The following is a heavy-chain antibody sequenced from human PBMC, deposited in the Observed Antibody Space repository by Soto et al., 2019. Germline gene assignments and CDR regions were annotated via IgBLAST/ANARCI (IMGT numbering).Heavy chain of an antibody. CDR2: ISGYNGIT. V-gene: IGHV1-18*01. Sequence: QVQLVQSGAEVKKPGASVKVSCKASGYTFTSYGITWVRQAPGQGLEWMGWISGYNGITNYAQKLQGRVTMTTDTSTSTAYMELRSLRSDDTAVYYCASDPTIFGVVQNYGMDVWGQGTTVTVSS. CDR1: GYTFTSYG. J-gene: IGHJ6*02. D-gene: IGHD3-3*01. CDR3: ASDPTIFGVVQNYGMDV.